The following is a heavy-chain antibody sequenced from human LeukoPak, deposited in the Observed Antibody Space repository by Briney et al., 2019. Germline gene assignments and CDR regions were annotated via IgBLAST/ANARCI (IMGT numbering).Heavy chain of an antibody. J-gene: IGHJ5*02. CDR1: GGSFSGYY. D-gene: IGHD6-19*01. CDR2: INHSGST. CDR3: ARMGPDSSGWYSSEFDP. V-gene: IGHV4-34*01. Sequence: SETLSLTCAVYGGSFSGYYWSWIRQPPGKGLEWIGEINHSGSTNYNPSLKSRVTISVDTSKNQFSLKLSSVTAADTAVYYCARMGPDSSGWYSSEFDPWGQGTLVTVSS.